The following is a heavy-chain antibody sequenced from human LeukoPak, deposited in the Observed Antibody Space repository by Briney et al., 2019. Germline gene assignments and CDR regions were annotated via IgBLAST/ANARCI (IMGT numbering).Heavy chain of an antibody. J-gene: IGHJ4*02. D-gene: IGHD4-17*01. CDR3: AEDLYGDYSKY. CDR1: GLAFSSYA. Sequence: GSLRLSCAASGLAFSSYAMSWVRQAPGMGLEWVSGISGSGGSTYYADSVRGRFSISRDNSKNTLYLQMNSLRAEDTAVYYCAEDLYGDYSKYWGQGTLVTVSS. V-gene: IGHV3-23*01. CDR2: ISGSGGST.